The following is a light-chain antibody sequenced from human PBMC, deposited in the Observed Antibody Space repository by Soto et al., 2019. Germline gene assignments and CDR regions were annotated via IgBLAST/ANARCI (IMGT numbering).Light chain of an antibody. CDR2: WAS. CDR3: QQYYTTPPT. CDR1: QSVLYSSKNKNY. Sequence: DIVMTQSPDSLAVYLGERATINCKSSQSVLYSSKNKNYLAWYQQKPGQPPKLLIYWASTRESGVPDRFSGSGSGTDFTLTISSLQAGDVAVYYCQQYYTTPPTFGGGTKVEIK. J-gene: IGKJ4*01. V-gene: IGKV4-1*01.